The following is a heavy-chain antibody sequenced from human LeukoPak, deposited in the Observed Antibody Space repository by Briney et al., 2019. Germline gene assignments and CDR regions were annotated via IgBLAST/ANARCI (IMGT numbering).Heavy chain of an antibody. CDR3: ARDRRYDDYVWGRNSPFYFYGMDV. J-gene: IGHJ6*02. CDR1: GFSLRNYA. Sequence: TGSSLRLSCAASGFSLRNYAIHWVRQAPGKGLEWVAVISYDTNNKHYSDSVKGRFTISRDNSKSALYLQMNSLRVEDTAVYYCARDRRYDDYVWGRNSPFYFYGMDVWGQGTTVTVSS. V-gene: IGHV3-30*03. D-gene: IGHD3-16*01. CDR2: ISYDTNNK.